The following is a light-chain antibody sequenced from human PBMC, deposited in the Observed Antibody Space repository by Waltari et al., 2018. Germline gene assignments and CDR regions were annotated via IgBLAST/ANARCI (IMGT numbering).Light chain of an antibody. CDR1: QSIGRY. V-gene: IGKV3-20*01. Sequence: EIVLTQSPGTLSLSPGERATLSCRARQSIGRYLVWYQQKPGPTPRLILYGASSRAAGSPDRFSGSGSGTDFSLTISRLEPEDFAVYYCQNHERLPAVFGQGTKVEIK. CDR2: GAS. CDR3: QNHERLPAV. J-gene: IGKJ1*01.